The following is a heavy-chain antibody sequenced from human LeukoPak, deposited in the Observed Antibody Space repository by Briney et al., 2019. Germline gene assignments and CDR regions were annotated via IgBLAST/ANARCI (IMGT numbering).Heavy chain of an antibody. CDR1: GYSISSGYY. CDR2: IYTSGST. CDR3: ARTVNNYGGFDY. J-gene: IGHJ4*02. D-gene: IGHD4-11*01. V-gene: IGHV4-61*02. Sequence: NSSETLSLTCTVSGYSISSGYYWSWIRQPAGKGLEWIGRIYTSGSTNYNPSLKSRVTISVDTSKSQFSLKLSSVTAADTAVYYCARTVNNYGGFDYWGQGTLVTVSS.